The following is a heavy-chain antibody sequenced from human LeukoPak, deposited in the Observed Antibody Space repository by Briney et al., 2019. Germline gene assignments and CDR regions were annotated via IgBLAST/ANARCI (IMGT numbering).Heavy chain of an antibody. Sequence: GGSLRLSCAVSGLSFSNYLMHWVRQAPGNGLVWVARTNLHGTAVDYADSVKGRFTISRDNAKNTLFLQMNSLRAEDTAVYYCASAYTYVRLGDHWGQGTLVTVSS. CDR3: ASAYTYVRLGDH. V-gene: IGHV3-74*01. CDR2: TNLHGTAV. J-gene: IGHJ4*02. CDR1: GLSFSNYL. D-gene: IGHD3-16*01.